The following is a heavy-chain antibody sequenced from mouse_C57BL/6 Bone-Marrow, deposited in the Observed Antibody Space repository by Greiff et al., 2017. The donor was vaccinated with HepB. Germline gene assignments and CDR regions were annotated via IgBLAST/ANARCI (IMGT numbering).Heavy chain of an antibody. CDR1: GFTFSDYG. V-gene: IGHV5-17*01. J-gene: IGHJ3*01. Sequence: DVKLQESGGGLVKPGGSLKLSCAASGFTFSDYGMHWVRQAPEKGLEWVAYISSGSSTIYYADTVKGRFTISRDNAKNTLFLQMTSLRSEDTAMYYCARDYDYDAAWFAYWGQGTLVTVSA. D-gene: IGHD2-4*01. CDR2: ISSGSSTI. CDR3: ARDYDYDAAWFAY.